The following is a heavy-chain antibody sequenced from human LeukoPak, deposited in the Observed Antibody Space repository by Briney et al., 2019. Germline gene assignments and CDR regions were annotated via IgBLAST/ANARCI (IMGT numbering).Heavy chain of an antibody. Sequence: SXKVSCKASGGTFISYAISWVRQAPGQGREWMGRIIPIFGTANYAQKFQGRVTITTDEYTRKAYMELSSLRSEDTAVYYCARGGPKLRYFDWPLDYWGQGTLVTVSS. V-gene: IGHV1-69*05. J-gene: IGHJ4*02. CDR2: IIPIFGTA. CDR1: GGTFISYA. D-gene: IGHD3-9*01. CDR3: ARGGPKLRYFDWPLDY.